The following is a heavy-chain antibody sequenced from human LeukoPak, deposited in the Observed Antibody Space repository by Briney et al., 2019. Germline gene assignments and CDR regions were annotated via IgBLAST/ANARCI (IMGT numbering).Heavy chain of an antibody. J-gene: IGHJ4*02. D-gene: IGHD6-13*01. CDR3: ANYRQSITAAGNSREFADY. CDR1: GFTFSGYE. V-gene: IGHV3-48*03. CDR2: ISTSGSTI. Sequence: PGGSLRLSCAASGFTFSGYEMNWVRQAPGKGLEWVSYISTSGSTIYYADSVKGRFTISRDNSKNTLYLQMNSLRAEDTAVYYCANYRQSITAAGNSREFADYWGQGTSVTVSS.